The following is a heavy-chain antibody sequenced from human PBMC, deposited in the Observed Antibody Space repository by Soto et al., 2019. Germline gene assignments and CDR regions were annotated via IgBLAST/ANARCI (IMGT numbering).Heavy chain of an antibody. CDR2: VSYNGIT. CDR1: AYSISSAYY. V-gene: IGHV4-38-2*01. D-gene: IGHD1-20*01. CDR3: ARGVTGTLNY. Sequence: TSETLSLTCAVSAYSISSAYYWNWVRQSPGKGLEWIGCVSYNGITFSNPSLKSRVTMTADTSRNHFSLRLTSVTAADTATYFCARGVTGTLNYWGQGTLVTVSS. J-gene: IGHJ4*02.